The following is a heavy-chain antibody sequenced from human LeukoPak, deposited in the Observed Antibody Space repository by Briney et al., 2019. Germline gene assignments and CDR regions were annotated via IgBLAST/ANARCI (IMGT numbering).Heavy chain of an antibody. V-gene: IGHV1-18*01. J-gene: IGHJ4*02. CDR1: GYTFSNYA. CDR2: ISTYNGNT. D-gene: IGHD3-22*01. CDR3: AVNYYDSSGYQARDY. Sequence: ASVKVPCKASGYTFSNYAINWVRQAPGQGLEWMGWISTYNGNTNYAQTLQDRVTITTDTSTSTAYMELRSLRSDDTAMYYCAVNYYDSSGYQARDYWGQGTLVTVSS.